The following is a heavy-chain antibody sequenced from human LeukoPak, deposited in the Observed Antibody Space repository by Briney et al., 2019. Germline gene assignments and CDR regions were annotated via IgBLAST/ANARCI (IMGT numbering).Heavy chain of an antibody. V-gene: IGHV1-2*02. Sequence: ASVKVSCKASGYTFTDYYMHWVRQAPGQGLEWVAWINPKSGGTNYAQKFQGRVTMTRDTSISTAYMELRGLTSDDTAVYFCARDLNLDYLDSWGQGTLVTVSS. CDR2: INPKSGGT. CDR3: ARDLNLDYLDS. CDR1: GYTFTDYY. D-gene: IGHD1-14*01. J-gene: IGHJ4*02.